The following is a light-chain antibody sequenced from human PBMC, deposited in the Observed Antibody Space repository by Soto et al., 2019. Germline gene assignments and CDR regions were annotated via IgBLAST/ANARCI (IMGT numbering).Light chain of an antibody. CDR3: SSYAGYNNVV. Sequence: QSALTQPPSASGSPGQSVTISCTGTSSDVGVYNYVSWYQQHPGKAPKLMIYEVSKRPSGVPHRFSGSKSGNTASLTVSGLQADDEAHYYCSSYAGYNNVVFGGGTKVTVL. J-gene: IGLJ2*01. CDR2: EVS. V-gene: IGLV2-8*01. CDR1: SSDVGVYNY.